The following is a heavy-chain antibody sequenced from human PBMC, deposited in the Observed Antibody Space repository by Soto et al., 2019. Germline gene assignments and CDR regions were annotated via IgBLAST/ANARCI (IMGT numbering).Heavy chain of an antibody. J-gene: IGHJ3*02. CDR2: IYYSGST. D-gene: IGHD7-27*01. CDR1: GGSISSYY. Sequence: PSETLSLTCTVSGGSISSYYWSWIRQPPGEGLEWIGYIYYSGSTNYNPSLKSRVTISVDTSKNQFSLKLSPVTAADTAVYYCARLTGGDAFDIWGQGTMVTVSS. V-gene: IGHV4-59*01. CDR3: ARLTGGDAFDI.